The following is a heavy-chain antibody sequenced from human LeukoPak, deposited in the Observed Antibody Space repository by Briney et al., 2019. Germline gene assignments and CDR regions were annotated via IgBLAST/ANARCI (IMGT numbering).Heavy chain of an antibody. V-gene: IGHV3-15*01. CDR2: IKSKTDGGTT. D-gene: IGHD1-20*01. Sequence: GGSLRLSCAASGFTFSNAWMSWVRQAPGKGLEWVGRIKSKTDGGTTDYAAPVKGRFTISRDDSKNTLYLQMNSLKTEDTAVFSLPTFNWNEDSYFDYGARETW. CDR1: GFTFSNAW. J-gene: IGHJ4*02. CDR3: PTFNWNEDSYFD.